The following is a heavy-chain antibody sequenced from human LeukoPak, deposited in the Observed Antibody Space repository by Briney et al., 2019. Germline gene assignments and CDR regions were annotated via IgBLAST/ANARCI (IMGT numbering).Heavy chain of an antibody. J-gene: IGHJ3*02. CDR1: DDSFSSHY. CDR2: ISYIGST. CDR3: ARDLVTVTKGFDI. V-gene: IGHV4-59*11. Sequence: SETLSLTCAVSDDSFSSHYWTWIRQPPGKGLEWIGYISYIGSTNYNPSLKSRVTISIETSRNQFSLRLSSVTAADTAVYYCARDLVTVTKGFDIWGQGTMVGVSS. D-gene: IGHD4-17*01.